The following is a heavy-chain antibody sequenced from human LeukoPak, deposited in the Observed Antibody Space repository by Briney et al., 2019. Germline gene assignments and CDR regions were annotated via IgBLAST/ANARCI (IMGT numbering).Heavy chain of an antibody. CDR2: ISSSSSYT. D-gene: IGHD4-23*01. CDR1: GSTFSDYY. J-gene: IGHJ4*02. Sequence: GGSLRLSCAASGSTFSDYYMSWIRQAPGKGLEWVSYISSSSSYTNYADSVKGRFTISRDNAKNPLYLQMNSLRAEDTAVYYCARVGGNSLRGLPPFDYWGQGTLVTVSS. V-gene: IGHV3-11*06. CDR3: ARVGGNSLRGLPPFDY.